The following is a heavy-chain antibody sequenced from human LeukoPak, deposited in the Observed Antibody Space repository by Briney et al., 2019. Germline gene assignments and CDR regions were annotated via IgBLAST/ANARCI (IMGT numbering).Heavy chain of an antibody. Sequence: SETLSLTCAVYGGSFSGYYWSWIRQPPGKGLEWIGEINHSGSTNYNTSLKSRVTISVDTSKNQFSLKLSSVTAADTAVYYCARFGLGDYGGNLDYYYYGMDVWGQGTTVTVSS. CDR1: GGSFSGYY. CDR2: INHSGST. D-gene: IGHD4-23*01. V-gene: IGHV4-34*01. J-gene: IGHJ6*02. CDR3: ARFGLGDYGGNLDYYYYGMDV.